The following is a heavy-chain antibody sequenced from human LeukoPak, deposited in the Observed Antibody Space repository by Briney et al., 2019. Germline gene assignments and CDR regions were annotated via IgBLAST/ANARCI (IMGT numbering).Heavy chain of an antibody. D-gene: IGHD3-22*01. CDR1: GGSISSYY. J-gene: IGHJ4*02. V-gene: IGHV4-59*01. CDR2: IYYSGST. Sequence: PSKTLSLTCTVSGGSISSYYWSWIRQPPGKGLEWIGYIYYSGSTNYNPSLKSRVTISVDTSKNQFSLKLSSVTAADTAVYYCARGGRGYYDSSGYPVWYFDYWGQGTLVTVSS. CDR3: ARGGRGYYDSSGYPVWYFDY.